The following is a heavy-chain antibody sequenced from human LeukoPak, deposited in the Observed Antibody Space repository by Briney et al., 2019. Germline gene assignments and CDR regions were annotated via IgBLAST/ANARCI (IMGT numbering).Heavy chain of an antibody. J-gene: IGHJ4*02. CDR3: ARDYDSSPAFGY. Sequence: SETLSLTCTVSGGSISSYMWSWIRQPPGKGLEWIGYIYYSGSTNYNPSLKSRVTISVDTSKNQFSLKLSSVTAADTAVYYCARDYDSSPAFGYWGQGTLVTVSS. CDR2: IYYSGST. CDR1: GGSISSYM. D-gene: IGHD3-22*01. V-gene: IGHV4-59*01.